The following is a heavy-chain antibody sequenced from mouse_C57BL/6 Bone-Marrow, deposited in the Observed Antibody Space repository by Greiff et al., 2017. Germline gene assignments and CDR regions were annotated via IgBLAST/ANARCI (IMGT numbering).Heavy chain of an antibody. CDR3: SEGYFDY. J-gene: IGHJ2*01. CDR2: IRLKSDNSAT. V-gene: IGHV6-3*01. Sequence: EVQRVESGGGLVQPGGSMKLSCVASGFTFSNYWMNWVRQSPGKGLEWVAQIRLKSDNSATDYAVSVKGRFTISRDDSKSSVYLRMNNLRAEDTGIYYCSEGYFDYWGQGTTLTVSS. CDR1: GFTFSNYW.